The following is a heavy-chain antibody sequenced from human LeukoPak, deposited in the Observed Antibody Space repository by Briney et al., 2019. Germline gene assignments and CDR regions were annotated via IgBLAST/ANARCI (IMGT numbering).Heavy chain of an antibody. CDR1: GGSISGSDYY. J-gene: IGHJ5*02. CDR2: FYHSGSS. D-gene: IGHD2-8*01. V-gene: IGHV4-39*07. CDR3: ARLGAVLTSVNWFDP. Sequence: SETLSLTCSVSGGSISGSDYYWGWVRQPPGKGLEWIGSFYHSGSSYYNSSLKSRLTMSVDPSKNQFSLKLTAVTAADTAVYYCARLGAVLTSVNWFDPWGQGTLVTVSS.